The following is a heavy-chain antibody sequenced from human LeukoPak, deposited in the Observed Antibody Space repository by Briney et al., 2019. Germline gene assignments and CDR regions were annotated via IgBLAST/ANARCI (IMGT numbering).Heavy chain of an antibody. J-gene: IGHJ4*02. Sequence: GGSLRLSCSASGFTFKKYAMHWVRQAPGKGLEYVSAINSNGGRAYYADSVKGRFTISRDNSKNTLFLQMSSLRVEDTAVYYCVKDLYYDNSGYYSGAFDYWGQGTLVTVSS. CDR2: INSNGGRA. CDR1: GFTFKKYA. CDR3: VKDLYYDNSGYYSGAFDY. D-gene: IGHD3-22*01. V-gene: IGHV3-64D*06.